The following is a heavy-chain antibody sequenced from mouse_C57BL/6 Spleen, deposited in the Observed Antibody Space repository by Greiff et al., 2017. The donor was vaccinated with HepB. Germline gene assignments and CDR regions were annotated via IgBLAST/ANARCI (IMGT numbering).Heavy chain of an antibody. D-gene: IGHD1-1*01. J-gene: IGHJ3*01. CDR3: STTVVAKGFDY. CDR1: GYTFTSYW. Sequence: VQLQQSGAELVKPGASVKLSCKASGYTFTSYWMQWVKQRPGQGLEWIGEIDPSDSYTNYNQKFKGKATLTVDTSSSTAYMQLSSLTSEDSAVYYWSTTVVAKGFDYWGQGTLVTVSA. V-gene: IGHV1-50*01. CDR2: IDPSDSYT.